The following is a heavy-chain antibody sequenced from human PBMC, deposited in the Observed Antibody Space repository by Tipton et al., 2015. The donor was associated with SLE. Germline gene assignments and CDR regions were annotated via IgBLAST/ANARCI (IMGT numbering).Heavy chain of an antibody. V-gene: IGHV3-23*01. CDR1: GFTFSSYA. CDR2: TSAGGST. J-gene: IGHJ4*01. D-gene: IGHD3-3*01. CDR3: AREAYDFVSAYYIDY. Sequence: SLRLSCAASGFTFSSYAMSWVRQIPGKGLEWVSTTSAGGSTFYADSVKGRFTISRDNSRNTLYLQMNSLRAEDTAVYYCAREAYDFVSAYYIDYWGHGILVTVSS.